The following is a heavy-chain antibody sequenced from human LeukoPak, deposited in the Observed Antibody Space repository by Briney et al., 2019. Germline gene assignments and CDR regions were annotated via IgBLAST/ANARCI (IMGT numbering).Heavy chain of an antibody. V-gene: IGHV1-2*04. Sequence: ASVKVSCKASGYTFTGYYMHWVRQAPGQGLEWMGWINPNSGGTNYAQKFQGWVTMTRDTSISTAYMELSRLRSDDTAVYYCARSYSVADWFDPWGQRTLVTVSS. CDR3: ARSYSVADWFDP. D-gene: IGHD2-15*01. CDR2: INPNSGGT. J-gene: IGHJ5*02. CDR1: GYTFTGYY.